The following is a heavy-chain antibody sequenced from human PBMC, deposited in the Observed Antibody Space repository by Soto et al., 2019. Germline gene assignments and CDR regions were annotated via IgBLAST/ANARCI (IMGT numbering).Heavy chain of an antibody. CDR2: ISYDGSNK. CDR3: ARDKRDLRFLEWSYYFDY. V-gene: IGHV3-30-3*01. CDR1: LRRKA. Sequence: LRRKAVDLVVQGLIKTQEWMALISYDGSNKYYADSVKGRFTISRDNSKNTLYLQMNSLRAEDTAVYYCARDKRDLRFLEWSYYFDYWGQGTLVTVSS. J-gene: IGHJ4*02. D-gene: IGHD3-3*01.